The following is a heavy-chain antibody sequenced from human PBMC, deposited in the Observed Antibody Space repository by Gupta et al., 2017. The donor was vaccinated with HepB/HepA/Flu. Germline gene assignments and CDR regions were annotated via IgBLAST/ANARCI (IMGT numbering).Heavy chain of an antibody. CDR2: FSLDSDRV. D-gene: IGHD4-11*01. J-gene: IGHJ6*02. Sequence: EVLLVESGGTLVQPGRSLRLSCVVSGFLFAEWAMHGVRQVPGKGLEWVAGFSLDSDRVDYADSVKGRFTTSRDNAKNTLFLQMNNLRAEDTAMYFCIRDSKPGGADVWGRGTTVTVSS. CDR3: IRDSKPGGADV. CDR1: GFLFAEWA. V-gene: IGHV3-9*01.